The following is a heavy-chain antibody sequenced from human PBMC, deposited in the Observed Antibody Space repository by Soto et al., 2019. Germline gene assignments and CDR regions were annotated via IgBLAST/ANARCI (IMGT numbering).Heavy chain of an antibody. Sequence: GGSLRLSCGASGFSVKRYWMHWVRQSPGKGLVWLSRFGGDENYTDYADSVRGRFTISRDIAKNTIYLQMNSLRAEDTAVYYCGKGKELGVVRYGLDAWGQGTTVTVSS. D-gene: IGHD3-3*01. CDR2: FGGDENYT. CDR3: GKGKELGVVRYGLDA. V-gene: IGHV3-74*01. CDR1: GFSVKRYW. J-gene: IGHJ6*02.